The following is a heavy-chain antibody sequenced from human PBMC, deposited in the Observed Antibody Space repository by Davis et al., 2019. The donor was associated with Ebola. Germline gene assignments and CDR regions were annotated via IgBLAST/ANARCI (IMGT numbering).Heavy chain of an antibody. CDR1: GFTFSSYA. CDR2: ISVRSIT. J-gene: IGHJ5*02. Sequence: GESLKISCAASGFTFSSYAMSWVRQAPGKGLEWVSSISVRSITYHADSVKGRFTISRDNSKNTLYLQMNSLRAEDTAVYYCAKVHPPTTVTTGWFDPWGQGTLVTVSS. CDR3: AKVHPPTTVTTGWFDP. V-gene: IGHV3-23*01. D-gene: IGHD4-17*01.